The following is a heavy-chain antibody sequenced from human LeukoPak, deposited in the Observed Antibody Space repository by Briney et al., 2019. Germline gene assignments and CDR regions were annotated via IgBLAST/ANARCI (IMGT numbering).Heavy chain of an antibody. Sequence: ASVKVSCKASGGTFSSYAISWVRQAPGLGLEWMGGIIPIFGTANYAQKFQGRVTITADESTSTAYMELSSLRSEDTAVYYCALGNRDILTGLNWFDPWGQGTLVTVSS. CDR1: GGTFSSYA. J-gene: IGHJ5*02. V-gene: IGHV1-69*13. CDR3: ALGNRDILTGLNWFDP. D-gene: IGHD3-9*01. CDR2: IIPIFGTA.